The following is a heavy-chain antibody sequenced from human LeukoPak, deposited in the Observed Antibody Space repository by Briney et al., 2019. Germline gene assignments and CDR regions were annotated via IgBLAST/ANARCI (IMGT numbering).Heavy chain of an antibody. CDR3: AKVWFGEFSGFDP. D-gene: IGHD3-10*01. V-gene: IGHV3-23*01. Sequence: GGSLRLSCEASGFTFSTHVMTWVRQAPGKGLEWVSLISGSGANTYYADSVKGRFTISRDNSKNTLYLQMNSLRAEDTAVYYCAKVWFGEFSGFDPWGQGTLVTVSS. J-gene: IGHJ5*02. CDR1: GFTFSTHV. CDR2: ISGSGANT.